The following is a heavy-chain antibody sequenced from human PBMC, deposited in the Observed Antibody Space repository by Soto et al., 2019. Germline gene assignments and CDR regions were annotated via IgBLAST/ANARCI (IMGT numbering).Heavy chain of an antibody. CDR1: GFAFNIYA. V-gene: IGHV3-30-3*01. Sequence: GGSLRLSCAASGFAFNIYAIHWVRQAPGKGLEWVAVISHDGSNRYYTDSVRGRFTISRDNSKNTVYLEMDSLRADDTAVYYCARSSGVPTPDFDYWGQGTLVTVSS. CDR2: ISHDGSNR. D-gene: IGHD3-3*01. J-gene: IGHJ4*02. CDR3: ARSSGVPTPDFDY.